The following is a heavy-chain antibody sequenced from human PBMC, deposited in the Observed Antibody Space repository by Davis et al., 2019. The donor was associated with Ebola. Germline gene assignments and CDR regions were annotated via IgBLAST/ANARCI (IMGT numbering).Heavy chain of an antibody. CDR3: ARGEPSGYSSSWYPSNYYYGMDV. D-gene: IGHD6-13*01. V-gene: IGHV1-18*01. CDR2: ISAYNGNT. CDR1: GYTFTSYG. J-gene: IGHJ6*02. Sequence: ASVKVSCKASGYTFTSYGISWVRQAPGQGLEWMGWISAYNGNTNYAQKLQGRVTMTTDTSTSTAYMELRSLRSDDTAVYYCARGEPSGYSSSWYPSNYYYGMDVWGQGTTVTVSS.